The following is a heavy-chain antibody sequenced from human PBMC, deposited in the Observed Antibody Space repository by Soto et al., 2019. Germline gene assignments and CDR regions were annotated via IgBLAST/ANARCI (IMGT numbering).Heavy chain of an antibody. Sequence: QVQLVESGGGVVQPGRSLRLSCAASGFTFSSYGMHWVRQAPGKGLEWVAVIWYDGSNKYYADSVKGRFTISRDKSKNTLYLQMNSLRAEDTAVYYCARSGGTRFDYWGQGTLVTVSS. CDR1: GFTFSSYG. V-gene: IGHV3-33*01. D-gene: IGHD3-3*01. CDR2: IWYDGSNK. CDR3: ARSGGTRFDY. J-gene: IGHJ4*02.